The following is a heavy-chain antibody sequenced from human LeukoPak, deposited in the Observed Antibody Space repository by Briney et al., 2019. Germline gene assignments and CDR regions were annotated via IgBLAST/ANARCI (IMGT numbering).Heavy chain of an antibody. CDR1: GFTFRNYW. D-gene: IGHD2-2*01. CDR3: APWICSTTSCYLVF. CDR2: IEEDGSEK. V-gene: IGHV3-7*01. Sequence: GGSLRLSCAASGFTFRNYWMSWVRQAPGKGLEWVANIEEDGSEKYYVDSVRGRFTISRDNAKNSLYLQMNSLRAEDTAVYYCAPWICSTTSCYLVFWGQGTLVTVSS. J-gene: IGHJ4*02.